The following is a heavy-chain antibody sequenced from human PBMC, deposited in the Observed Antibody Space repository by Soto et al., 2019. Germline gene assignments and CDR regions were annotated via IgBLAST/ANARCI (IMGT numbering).Heavy chain of an antibody. J-gene: IGHJ6*03. CDR3: AKDLGCSSTSCYHYMDV. CDR1: GFTFSSYA. D-gene: IGHD2-2*01. V-gene: IGHV3-23*01. CDR2: ISGSGGST. Sequence: PGGSLRLSCAASGFTFSSYAMSWVRQAPGKGLEWVSAISGSGGSTYYADSVKGRFTISRDNSKNTLYLQMNSLRAEDTAVDYCAKDLGCSSTSCYHYMDVWGKGTTVTVSS.